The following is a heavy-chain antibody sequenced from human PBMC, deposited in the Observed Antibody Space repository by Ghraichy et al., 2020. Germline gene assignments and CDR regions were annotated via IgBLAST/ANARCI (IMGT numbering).Heavy chain of an antibody. CDR1: GGTFSAYY. CDR3: ARRLSSIYAFDI. Sequence: SETLSLTCAVYGGTFSAYYWSWIRQPPGKGLEWIGEINHSGSTNYNPSLKSRVTTSVDKSKNQFSLKLRSVTAADTAVYYCARRLSSIYAFDIWGQGAMVTVSS. V-gene: IGHV4-34*08. D-gene: IGHD3-16*01. J-gene: IGHJ3*02. CDR2: INHSGST.